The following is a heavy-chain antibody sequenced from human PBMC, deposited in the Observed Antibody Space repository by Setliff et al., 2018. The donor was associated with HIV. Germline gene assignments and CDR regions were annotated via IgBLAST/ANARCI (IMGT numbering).Heavy chain of an antibody. CDR2: IKQDGSEK. V-gene: IGHV3-7*01. CDR1: GFNFKNAW. J-gene: IGHJ4*02. D-gene: IGHD6-19*01. CDR3: ARDPGSGWYVNRYLDY. Sequence: GSLRLSCAGSGFNFKNAWMSWVRQAPGKGLEWVANIKQDGSEKYYVDSVTGRFTISRDNAKNSLYLQMNSLRAEDTAVYYCARDPGSGWYVNRYLDYWGQGTLVTVSS.